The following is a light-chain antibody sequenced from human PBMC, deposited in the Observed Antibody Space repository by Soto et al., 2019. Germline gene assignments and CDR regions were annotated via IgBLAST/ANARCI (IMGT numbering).Light chain of an antibody. J-gene: IGLJ1*01. CDR2: EVS. CDR1: SSDVGAYNY. Sequence: QSGLTQPASVSGSPRQSITISCTGNSSDVGAYNYVSWFQQHPGRAPTLIISEVSNRPSGVSNRFSGSKSGNAASLTISGLQAEDEADYFCFSFTSDWTHVFGSGAKVTV. CDR3: FSFTSDWTHV. V-gene: IGLV2-14*01.